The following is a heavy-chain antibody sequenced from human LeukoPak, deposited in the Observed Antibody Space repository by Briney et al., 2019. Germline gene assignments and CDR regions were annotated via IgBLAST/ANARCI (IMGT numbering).Heavy chain of an antibody. V-gene: IGHV3-30*18. D-gene: IGHD3-3*01. CDR3: AKALAPTNDFWSGLGAADAFDI. J-gene: IGHJ3*02. CDR1: GFTFSSYG. CDR2: ISYDGSNK. Sequence: GGSLRLSCAASGFTFSSYGMHWVRQAPGKGLEWVAVISYDGSNKYYADSVKGRFTISRDNSKNTLYLQMNSLRAEDTAVYYCAKALAPTNDFWSGLGAADAFDIWGQGTMVTVSS.